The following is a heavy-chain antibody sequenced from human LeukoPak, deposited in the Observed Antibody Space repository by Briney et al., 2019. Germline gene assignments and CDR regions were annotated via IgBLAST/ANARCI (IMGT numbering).Heavy chain of an antibody. V-gene: IGHV3-21*01. D-gene: IGHD6-19*01. CDR1: GFTFSSYS. J-gene: IGHJ3*02. CDR3: ASSPGYSSGWSDDAFDI. Sequence: GGSLRLSCAASGFTFSSYSMNWVRQAPGKGLEWVSPISSSSSYIYYADSVKGRFTIYRDNAKNSLYLQLNSLRAEVTAVDYCASSPGYSSGWSDDAFDIWGQGTMVTVSS. CDR2: ISSSSSYI.